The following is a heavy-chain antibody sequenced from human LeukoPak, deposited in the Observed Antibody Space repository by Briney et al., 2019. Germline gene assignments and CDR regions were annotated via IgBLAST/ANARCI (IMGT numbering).Heavy chain of an antibody. CDR2: INPNSGGT. V-gene: IGHV1-2*02. J-gene: IGHJ3*02. CDR3: ARDHAAFDI. CDR1: EYTFTSYD. Sequence: GASVKVSCKASEYTFTSYDINWVRQATGQGLEWMGWINPNSGGTNYAQKFQGRVTMTRDTSISTAYMELSRLRSDDTAVYYCARDHAAFDIWGQGTMVTVSS.